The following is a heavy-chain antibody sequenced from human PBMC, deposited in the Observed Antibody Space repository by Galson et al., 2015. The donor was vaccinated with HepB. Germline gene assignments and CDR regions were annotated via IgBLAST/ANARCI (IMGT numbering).Heavy chain of an antibody. CDR2: IYPGDSDT. CDR3: ARQGSGSQRVIDY. CDR1: GYTFTSYW. Sequence: QSGAEVKKPGESLKISCKTSGYTFTSYWIGWVRQMAGKGLEWMGTIYPGDSDTRYSPSFQGQVTISGDKSSSTAYLQWSSLKASDTAMYYCARQGSGSQRVIDYWGQGTLVTVSS. J-gene: IGHJ4*02. V-gene: IGHV5-51*01. D-gene: IGHD1-26*01.